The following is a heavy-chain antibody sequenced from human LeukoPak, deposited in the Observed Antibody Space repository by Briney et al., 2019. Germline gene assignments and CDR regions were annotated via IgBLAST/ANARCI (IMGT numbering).Heavy chain of an antibody. J-gene: IGHJ6*02. CDR1: GFTFSSYG. V-gene: IGHV3-30*18. CDR3: AKDLGIRYYYGMDV. CDR2: ISYDGSNK. Sequence: GRSLRLSCAASGFTFSSYGMHWVRQAPGKGLEWLAVISYDGSNKYYADSVKGRFTISRDNSKNTLYLQMNSLRAEDTAVYYCAKDLGIRYYYGMDVWGQGTTVTVSS. D-gene: IGHD3-16*01.